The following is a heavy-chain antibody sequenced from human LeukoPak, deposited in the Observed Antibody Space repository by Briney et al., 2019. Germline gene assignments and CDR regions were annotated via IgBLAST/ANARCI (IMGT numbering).Heavy chain of an antibody. CDR1: GFTFTNYA. CDR3: AKAATTGNPYYYGMDV. V-gene: IGHV3-23*01. Sequence: GGSLRLSCAASGFTFTNYAMSWVRQAPGKGLEWVSAISGNGGNTYYADSVKGRFTISRDNSKNTLYLQMNSLRADDTAVYYCAKAATTGNPYYYGMDVWGQGTTVTVSS. J-gene: IGHJ6*02. CDR2: ISGNGGNT. D-gene: IGHD1-1*01.